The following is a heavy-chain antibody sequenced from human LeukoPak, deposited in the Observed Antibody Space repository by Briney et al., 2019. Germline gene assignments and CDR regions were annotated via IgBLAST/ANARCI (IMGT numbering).Heavy chain of an antibody. Sequence: SETLSLTCAVYGGSFSGYYWSWIRQPPGKGLEWIGEIDHSGSTNYNPSLKSRVTISVDTSKNQLSLKLSSVTAADTAVYYCARAGGTRDYWGQGTLVTVSS. CDR3: ARAGGTRDY. D-gene: IGHD3-16*01. J-gene: IGHJ4*02. CDR2: IDHSGST. CDR1: GGSFSGYY. V-gene: IGHV4-34*01.